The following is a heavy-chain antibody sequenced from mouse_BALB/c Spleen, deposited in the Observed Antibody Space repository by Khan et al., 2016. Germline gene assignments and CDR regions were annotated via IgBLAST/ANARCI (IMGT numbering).Heavy chain of an antibody. CDR3: ARGYDGFAY. CDR2: IDPENGNT. J-gene: IGHJ3*01. D-gene: IGHD2-2*01. V-gene: IGHV14-1*02. Sequence: VQLQQSGAELVRPGALVKLSCKASGFNIKDCYIHWVKQRPEQGLEWIGWIDPENGNTIYGPKFQDKASITADTSSNTAYLQLSSLTSEDTSVYYCARGYDGFAYGGPGTLVTVSA. CDR1: GFNIKDCY.